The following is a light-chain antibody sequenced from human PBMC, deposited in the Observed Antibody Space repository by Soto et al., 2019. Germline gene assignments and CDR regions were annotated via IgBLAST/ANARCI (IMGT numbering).Light chain of an antibody. Sequence: EIVLTQSPGTLSLSQGERATLSCRASQSVSSSYLAWYQQKPGQAPRLLIYGASSRATGIPDRFSGSGSGTYFTLSISRLAPEDFAVYYCQQYGSSPPLTFGGGTKVDIK. CDR1: QSVSSSY. CDR3: QQYGSSPPLT. J-gene: IGKJ4*01. V-gene: IGKV3-20*01. CDR2: GAS.